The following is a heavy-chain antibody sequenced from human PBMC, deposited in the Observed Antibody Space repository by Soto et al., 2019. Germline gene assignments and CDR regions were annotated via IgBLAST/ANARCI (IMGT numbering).Heavy chain of an antibody. J-gene: IGHJ4*02. CDR1: GGTFSSYA. V-gene: IGHV1-69*13. D-gene: IGHD3-22*01. Sequence: SVKVSCKASGGTFSSYAISWVRQAPGQGLEWMGGIIPIFGTANYAQKFQGRVTITADESTSTAYMELSSLRSEDTAVYYCARNPFHYDSSGYYYYYFDYWGQGTLVTVSS. CDR3: ARNPFHYDSSGYYYYYFDY. CDR2: IIPIFGTA.